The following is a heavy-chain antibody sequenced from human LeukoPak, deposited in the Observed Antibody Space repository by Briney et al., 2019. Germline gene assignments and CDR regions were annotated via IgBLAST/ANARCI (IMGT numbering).Heavy chain of an antibody. CDR1: GGTFSSYA. J-gene: IGHJ4*02. Sequence: SVKVSCKASGGTFSSYAISGVPQAPGQGLECMGRTIPILGIANYAQKFQGRVTITADKSTSTACMELSSLRSEDTAVYYCATSGSYYRIDEIDYWGQGTLVTVSS. D-gene: IGHD1-26*01. CDR3: ATSGSYYRIDEIDY. CDR2: TIPILGIA. V-gene: IGHV1-69*04.